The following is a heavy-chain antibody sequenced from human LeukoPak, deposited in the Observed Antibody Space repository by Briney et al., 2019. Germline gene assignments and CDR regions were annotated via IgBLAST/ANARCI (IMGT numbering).Heavy chain of an antibody. D-gene: IGHD2-15*01. CDR2: ISAYNGNT. Sequence: ASVKVSCKASGYTFTSYGISWVRQAPGQGLEWMGWISAYNGNTNYAQKLQGRVTMTRDTSISTAYMELSRLRSDDTAVYYCASGLLRTGYYYYYMDVWGKGTTVTVSS. V-gene: IGHV1-18*01. J-gene: IGHJ6*03. CDR1: GYTFTSYG. CDR3: ASGLLRTGYYYYYMDV.